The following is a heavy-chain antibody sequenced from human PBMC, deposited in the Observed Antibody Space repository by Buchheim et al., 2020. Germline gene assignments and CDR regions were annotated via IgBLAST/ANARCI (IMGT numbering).Heavy chain of an antibody. V-gene: IGHV3-23*01. CDR3: AKDPAIAVNGYNFLFDY. Sequence: EVQLLESGGGLVQPGGSLRLSCAASGFTFSTYAMSWVRQAPGKGLEWVSSISGSDGRTYYADSVKGRFTISRDNSKNTLYLQMNSLRAEDTAGYYWAKDPAIAVNGYNFLFDYWGQGTL. D-gene: IGHD5-24*01. CDR2: ISGSDGRT. J-gene: IGHJ4*02. CDR1: GFTFSTYA.